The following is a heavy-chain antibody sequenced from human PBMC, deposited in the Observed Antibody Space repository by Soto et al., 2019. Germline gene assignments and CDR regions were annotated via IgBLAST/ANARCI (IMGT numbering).Heavy chain of an antibody. CDR1: GFTVISNY. D-gene: IGHD3-10*01. CDR2: IYSGGST. Sequence: GSLRLSCAASGFTVISNYMSWVRQAPGKGLEWVSVIYSGGSTYYADSVKGRFTISRDNSKNTLYLQMNSLRAEDTAVYYCARGGDGDAFDIWGQGTMVTVSS. CDR3: ARGGDGDAFDI. J-gene: IGHJ3*02. V-gene: IGHV3-53*01.